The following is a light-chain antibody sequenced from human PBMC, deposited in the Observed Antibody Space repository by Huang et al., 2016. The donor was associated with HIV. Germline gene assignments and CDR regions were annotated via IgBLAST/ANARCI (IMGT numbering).Light chain of an antibody. CDR1: QSVLYRSNNKNY. CDR3: QQYYSNPLT. J-gene: IGKJ4*01. V-gene: IGKV4-1*01. Sequence: DIVMTQSPDSLAVSLGERATINCKSSQSVLYRSNNKNYFAWYQQKPGQPPKLLIYWASTRESGVTERFSGSGSGTDFTLTIRSLQAEDVAVYYCQQYYSNPLTFGGGTKVEIK. CDR2: WAS.